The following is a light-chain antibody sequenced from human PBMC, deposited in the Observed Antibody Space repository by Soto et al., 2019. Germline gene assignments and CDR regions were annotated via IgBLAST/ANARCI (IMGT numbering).Light chain of an antibody. Sequence: EIVMTQSPATLSVSPGQGVTLSCRASQSVRSDLAWYRQKPGQVPRLLIHTASTRATNIPARFSGSGSGTDFTLTITSPQSEDFAVYYCQQYYMWPPVFGQGTKVDIK. CDR2: TAS. J-gene: IGKJ1*01. CDR3: QQYYMWPPV. CDR1: QSVRSD. V-gene: IGKV3-15*01.